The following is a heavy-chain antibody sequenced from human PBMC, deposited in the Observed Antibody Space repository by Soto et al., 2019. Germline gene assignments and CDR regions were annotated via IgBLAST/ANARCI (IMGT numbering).Heavy chain of an antibody. Sequence: QLQLQESGPGLVKPSETLSLTCTVSGGSISSSSYYWGWIRQPPGKGLEWIGSIYYSGRTYYNPSLKSRVTISVDTSKNQFSLKLSSVTAADTAVYYCARHKREGSSFRYYYYYMDVWGKGTTVTVSS. CDR3: ARHKREGSSFRYYYYYMDV. V-gene: IGHV4-39*01. CDR2: IYYSGRT. D-gene: IGHD6-13*01. J-gene: IGHJ6*03. CDR1: GGSISSSSYY.